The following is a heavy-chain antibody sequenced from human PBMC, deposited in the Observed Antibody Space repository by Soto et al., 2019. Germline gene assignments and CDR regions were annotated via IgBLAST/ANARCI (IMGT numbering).Heavy chain of an antibody. CDR2: INAGNGNT. V-gene: IGHV1-3*01. Sequence: QVQLVQSGAEVKKPGASVKVSCKASGYTFTSYAMHWVRQAPGQRLEWMGWINAGNGNTKYSQKFQGRVTITRDTSASTAYMELSSLRSDDTAVYYCARGVDYDFWSGYNEDYYYYMDVWGKGTTVTVSS. D-gene: IGHD3-3*01. J-gene: IGHJ6*03. CDR1: GYTFTSYA. CDR3: ARGVDYDFWSGYNEDYYYYMDV.